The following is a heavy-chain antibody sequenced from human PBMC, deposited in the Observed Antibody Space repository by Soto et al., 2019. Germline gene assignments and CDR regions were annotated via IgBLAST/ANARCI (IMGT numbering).Heavy chain of an antibody. CDR3: ARGFFWSGNRYGMDV. J-gene: IGHJ6*02. CDR2: IIPIVGTA. D-gene: IGHD3-3*01. Sequence: QVQLVQSGAEVKKPGSSVKVSCTASGGTFSSYAISWVRQAPGQGLEWMGGIIPIVGTANYAQTFKGRVTITADESTSTGYMELSSLRYEDTAVYYCARGFFWSGNRYGMDVWGQGTTVSVSS. V-gene: IGHV1-69*12. CDR1: GGTFSSYA.